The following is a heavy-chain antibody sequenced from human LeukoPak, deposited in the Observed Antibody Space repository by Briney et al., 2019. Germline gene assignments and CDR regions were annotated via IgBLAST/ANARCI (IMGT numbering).Heavy chain of an antibody. D-gene: IGHD6-13*01. J-gene: IGHJ4*02. CDR1: GFTFRSYA. V-gene: IGHV3-21*01. CDR3: ARGEGYSSFYDY. Sequence: GGSLRLSCAASGFTFRSYAMNWVRQAPGKGLEWVSSISSSSSYIYYADSVKGRFTISRDNAKNSLYLQMNSLRAEDTAVYYCARGEGYSSFYDYWGQGTLVTVSS. CDR2: ISSSSSYI.